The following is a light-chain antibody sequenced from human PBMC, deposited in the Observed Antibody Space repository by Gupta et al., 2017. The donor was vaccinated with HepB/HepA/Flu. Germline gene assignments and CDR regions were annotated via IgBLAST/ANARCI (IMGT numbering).Light chain of an antibody. CDR1: SSIIGSNT. CDR2: NTD. J-gene: IGLJ3*02. Sequence: QSVLTQPPSASRTPGQRVTIACSESSSIIGSNTVSWSRQRPGTAPKLLIYNTDKRPSAVPARFSASTSGTYASLPTSGLPSEDEACYFCAAWDDSLSSRVFGGGTKLTVL. V-gene: IGLV1-44*01. CDR3: AAWDDSLSSRV.